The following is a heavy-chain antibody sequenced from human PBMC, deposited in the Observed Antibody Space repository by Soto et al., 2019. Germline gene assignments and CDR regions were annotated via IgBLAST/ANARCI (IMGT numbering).Heavy chain of an antibody. CDR1: GGYIIRRYCY. CDR3: ARQRQEYYFDS. V-gene: IGHV4-39*01. Sequence: SETLSLTCTVSGGYIIRRYCYWSWIRQPPGKGLEWIGTIYYSGTTNCAPSLKSRVTISVATSKNQFSLNLSSGTSADTAVYYCARQRQEYYFDSWGEETLVTSPQ. CDR2: IYYSGTT. D-gene: IGHD1-1*01. J-gene: IGHJ4*02.